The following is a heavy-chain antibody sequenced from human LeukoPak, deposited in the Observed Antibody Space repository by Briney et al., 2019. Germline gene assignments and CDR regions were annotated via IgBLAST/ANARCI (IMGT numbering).Heavy chain of an antibody. Sequence: GESLKISCKGSGYSFTSYWIVWVRQMPAKGLEGRGIIYPGDSDTRYSPSFQGQVTISADKSISTAYLQWSSLKASDTAMYYCARGGTKTSYYDSSGYLSVLDAFDIWGQGTMVTVSS. J-gene: IGHJ3*02. D-gene: IGHD3-22*01. CDR2: IYPGDSDT. V-gene: IGHV5-51*01. CDR3: ARGGTKTSYYDSSGYLSVLDAFDI. CDR1: GYSFTSYW.